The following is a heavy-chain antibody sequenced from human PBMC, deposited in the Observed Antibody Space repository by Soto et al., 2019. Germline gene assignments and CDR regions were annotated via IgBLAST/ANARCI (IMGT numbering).Heavy chain of an antibody. V-gene: IGHV3-49*03. CDR1: GFTFGDYA. CDR3: TRELDGYWDRGNWFDP. CDR2: IRSKAYGGTT. Sequence: GGSLRLSCTASGFTFGDYAMSWFRQAPGKGLEWVGFIRSKAYGGTTEYAASVKGRFTISRDDSKSIAYLQMNSLKTEDTAVYYCTRELDGYWDRGNWFDPWGQGTLVTVSS. D-gene: IGHD5-12*01. J-gene: IGHJ5*02.